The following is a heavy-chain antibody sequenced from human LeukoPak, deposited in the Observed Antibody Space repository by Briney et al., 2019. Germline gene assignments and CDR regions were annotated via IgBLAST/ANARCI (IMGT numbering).Heavy chain of an antibody. Sequence: SGPTLVNPTQTLTLTCTFSGFSLSTSGVGVGWIRQTPGKALEWLALIYWDDDKRYSPSLKSRLTHTKVTSKNQVVLTMTNMDPVDTATYYCAHRRGMFLDDYWGQGTLVTVSS. V-gene: IGHV2-5*02. CDR1: GFSLSTSGVG. D-gene: IGHD3-10*02. J-gene: IGHJ4*02. CDR3: AHRRGMFLDDY. CDR2: IYWDDDK.